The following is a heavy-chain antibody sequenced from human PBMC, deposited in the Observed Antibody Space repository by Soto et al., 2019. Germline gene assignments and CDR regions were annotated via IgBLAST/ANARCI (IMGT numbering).Heavy chain of an antibody. D-gene: IGHD2-21*02. CDR2: ISGSGGST. CDR3: AKRSPYCGGDCYLDY. Sequence: GESLKISCAASGFTFSSYAMSWVRQAPGKGLEWVSAISGSGGSTYYADSVKGRFTISRDNSKNTLYLQMNSLRAEDTAVYYCAKRSPYCGGDCYLDYWGQGTLVTVSS. J-gene: IGHJ4*02. V-gene: IGHV3-23*01. CDR1: GFTFSSYA.